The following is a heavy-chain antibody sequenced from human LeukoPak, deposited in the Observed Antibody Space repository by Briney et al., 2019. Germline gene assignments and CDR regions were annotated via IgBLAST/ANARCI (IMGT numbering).Heavy chain of an antibody. Sequence: SVKVSSKASGGTFSSYAISWVRQAPGQGLEWMGGIIPIFGTANYAQKFQGRVTITPDESTSTAYMELSSLRTEDTAVYYCARENCSGRSCYWFDPWGQGTLVTVSS. CDR3: ARENCSGRSCYWFDP. D-gene: IGHD2-15*01. CDR1: GGTFSSYA. V-gene: IGHV1-69*01. CDR2: IIPIFGTA. J-gene: IGHJ5*02.